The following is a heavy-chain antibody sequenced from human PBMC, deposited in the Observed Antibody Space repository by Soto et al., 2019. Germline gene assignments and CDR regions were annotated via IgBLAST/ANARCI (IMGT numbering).Heavy chain of an antibody. CDR3: AQEANRQGPVVFEY. J-gene: IGHJ4*02. CDR1: GACFSSDY. D-gene: IGHD2-15*01. V-gene: IGHV4-59*13. Sequence: GTLSPISSISGACFSSDYCNLLRQPPGKGLESIGYIYKTGSTNYNPSLESRVPISLVTSNNRFSLKMNSVTATDTAVYYCAQEANRQGPVVFEYCGQGSLVTVSS. CDR2: IYKTGST.